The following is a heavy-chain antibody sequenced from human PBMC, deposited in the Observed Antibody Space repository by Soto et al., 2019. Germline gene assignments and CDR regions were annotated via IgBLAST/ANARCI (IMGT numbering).Heavy chain of an antibody. CDR3: ARDLSPEARHDYGDWPNYYYYGMDV. CDR1: GFTFSSYS. Sequence: PGGSLRLSCAASGFTFSSYSMNWVRQAPGKGLEWVSYISSSSSTIYYADSVKGRFTISRDNAKNSLYLQMNSLRDEDTAVYYCARDLSPEARHDYGDWPNYYYYGMDVWGQGTTVTVSS. D-gene: IGHD4-17*01. V-gene: IGHV3-48*02. J-gene: IGHJ6*02. CDR2: ISSSSSTI.